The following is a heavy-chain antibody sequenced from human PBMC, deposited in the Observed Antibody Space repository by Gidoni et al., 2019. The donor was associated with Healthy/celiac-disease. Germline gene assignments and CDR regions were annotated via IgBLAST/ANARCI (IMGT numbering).Heavy chain of an antibody. CDR1: GLPFSSMA. V-gene: IGHV3-23*01. Sequence: EVQLLESGGGLLQPGGFLGLSCAASGLPFSSMAMSWCRKALVKGLEWVSAISGSGVSTYYADSVKGRFTISRENPKITLYLKMNSLRAEYPAVYYCAKGGLVYSSSWYEPYCFDYWGQGTLVTVSS. J-gene: IGHJ4*02. CDR2: ISGSGVST. CDR3: AKGGLVYSSSWYEPYCFDY. D-gene: IGHD6-13*01.